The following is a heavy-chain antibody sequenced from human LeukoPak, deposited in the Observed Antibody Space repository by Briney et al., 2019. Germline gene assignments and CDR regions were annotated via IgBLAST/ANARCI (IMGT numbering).Heavy chain of an antibody. Sequence: SETLSLTCTVSGVSISSSNSYWGWIRQPPGKGLEWIGSIYYSGNTYYNASLKSQVSISIDTSKNQFSLRLTSVTAADTAVYYCARMWGSGYDFDYWGQGTLVTVSS. V-gene: IGHV4-39*01. D-gene: IGHD5-12*01. CDR2: IYYSGNT. J-gene: IGHJ4*02. CDR3: ARMWGSGYDFDY. CDR1: GVSISSSNSY.